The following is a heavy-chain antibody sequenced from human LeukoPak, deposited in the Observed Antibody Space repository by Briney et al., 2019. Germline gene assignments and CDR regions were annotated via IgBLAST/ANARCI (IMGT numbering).Heavy chain of an antibody. CDR1: GFSFSSYE. Sequence: PGGSLRLSCAASGFSFSSYEMNWVRQAPGKGLEWVSYISSSGSTKYYADSVKGRFTISRDNAKNSLYLQMNSLRAEDTAVYYCARETYSSSSLFSAFDIWGQGTMVTVSS. D-gene: IGHD6-6*01. CDR3: ARETYSSSSLFSAFDI. J-gene: IGHJ3*02. CDR2: ISSSGSTK. V-gene: IGHV3-48*03.